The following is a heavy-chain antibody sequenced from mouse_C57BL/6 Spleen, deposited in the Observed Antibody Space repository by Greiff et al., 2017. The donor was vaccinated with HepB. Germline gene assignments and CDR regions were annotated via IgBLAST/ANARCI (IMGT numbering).Heavy chain of an antibody. D-gene: IGHD1-1*01. J-gene: IGHJ2*01. Sequence: EVQLVESGPGLVKPSQSLSLTCSVTGYSITSGYYWNWIRQFPGNKLEWMGYISYDGSNNYNPSLKNRISITRDTSKNQFFLKLNSVTTEDTATYYCARGGYGSPPDYWGQGTTLTVSS. CDR1: GYSITSGYY. CDR2: ISYDGSN. CDR3: ARGGYGSPPDY. V-gene: IGHV3-6*01.